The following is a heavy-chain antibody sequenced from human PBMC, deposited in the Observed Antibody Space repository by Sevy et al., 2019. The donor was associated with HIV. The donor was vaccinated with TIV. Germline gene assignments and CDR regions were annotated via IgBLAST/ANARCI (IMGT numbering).Heavy chain of an antibody. V-gene: IGHV2-5*02. J-gene: IGHJ3*02. CDR3: THTPGLVKNDAFDI. CDR1: GFSLNTSGVG. CDR2: IYWDDDK. D-gene: IGHD6-19*01. Sequence: SGPTLVNPTQTLTLTCTFSGFSLNTSGVGVGWIRQPPGKALEWLALIYWDDDKRYSPSLKSRLTITKDTSNNQVVLTMTNMDPVDTATYYCTHTPGLVKNDAFDIWGQGTMVTVSS.